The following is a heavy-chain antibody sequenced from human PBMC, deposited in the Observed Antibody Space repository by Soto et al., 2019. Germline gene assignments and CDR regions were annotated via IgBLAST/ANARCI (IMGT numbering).Heavy chain of an antibody. CDR2: ILVGGST. CDR1: GFICSSYD. Sequence: GGSLRLSCAASGFICSSYDMSWVRQAPGKGLEWVSTILVGGSTHYEDSVKGRFTISRDTSKNTVYLQMNSLTAGDTAVYYCAKATASGGGAFEICGQGTMVTVSS. D-gene: IGHD2-15*01. V-gene: IGHV3-23*01. J-gene: IGHJ3*02. CDR3: AKATASGGGAFEI.